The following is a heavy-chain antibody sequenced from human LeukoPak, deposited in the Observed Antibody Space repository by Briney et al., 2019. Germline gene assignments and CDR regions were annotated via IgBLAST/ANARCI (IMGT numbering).Heavy chain of an antibody. CDR2: IYYSGST. J-gene: IGHJ4*02. Sequence: SSETLSLTCTVSGGSISSGDYYWSWIRQPPGKGLEWIGYIYYSGSTNYNPSLKSRVTISVDTSKNQFSLKLSSVTAADTAVYYCARGYSSGWQDYWGQGTLVTVSS. CDR3: ARGYSSGWQDY. D-gene: IGHD6-19*01. CDR1: GGSISSGDYY. V-gene: IGHV4-61*08.